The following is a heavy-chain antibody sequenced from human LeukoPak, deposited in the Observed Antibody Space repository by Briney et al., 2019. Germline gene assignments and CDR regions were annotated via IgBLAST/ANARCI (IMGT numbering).Heavy chain of an antibody. V-gene: IGHV3-74*01. D-gene: IGHD3-10*01. CDR1: GFTFSSYW. CDR2: INSDGSST. CDR3: AKDITMVRGVISD. J-gene: IGHJ4*02. Sequence: GGSLRLSCAASGFTFSSYWMHWVRQAPGKGLVWVSRINSDGSSTYYADSVKGRFTISRDNSKNTLYLQMNSLRAEDTAVYYCAKDITMVRGVISDWGQGTLVTVSS.